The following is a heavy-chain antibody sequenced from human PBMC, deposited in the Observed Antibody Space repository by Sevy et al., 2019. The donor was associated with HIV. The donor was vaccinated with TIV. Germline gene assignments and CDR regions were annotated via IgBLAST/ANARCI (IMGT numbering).Heavy chain of an antibody. Sequence: SETLSLTCAVYGGSFSGYYWSWIRQPPGKGLEWIGEINHSGSANYNPSLKSRVTISVDMSKNQFSLKLSSVTAADTAVYYCASFRAVAARPDYYGMDVWGQGTTVTVSS. CDR2: INHSGSA. CDR1: GGSFSGYY. D-gene: IGHD6-6*01. CDR3: ASFRAVAARPDYYGMDV. V-gene: IGHV4-34*01. J-gene: IGHJ6*02.